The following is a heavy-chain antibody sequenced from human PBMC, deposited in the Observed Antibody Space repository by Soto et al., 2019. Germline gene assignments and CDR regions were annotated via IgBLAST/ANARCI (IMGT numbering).Heavy chain of an antibody. CDR1: GDSISSGGYY. J-gene: IGHJ4*02. V-gene: IGHV4-31*03. CDR2: IHHSGST. CDR3: ARDPFGGYDSAGYFDY. D-gene: IGHD5-12*01. Sequence: QVQLQESGPGLVKPSQTLSLTCTVSGDSISSGGYYWSWLRQHPGKGLEWIGSIHHSGSTYSNPSLKSRVTISVDTSKNQFSLKLSSVTAADTAVYYCARDPFGGYDSAGYFDYWGQGTLVTVSS.